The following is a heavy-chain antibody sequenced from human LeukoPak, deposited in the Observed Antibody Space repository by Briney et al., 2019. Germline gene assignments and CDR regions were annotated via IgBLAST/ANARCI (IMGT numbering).Heavy chain of an antibody. Sequence: QSGGSLRLSCAASGFTFSIYAMSWVRLAPGKGLECVSGTHGSGDSTYYADSVKGRFTISRDNSKNTRCLQMNSLRADDTSIYYCAKVGDTNNWYYFDYWGQGTLVSVSS. CDR1: GFTFSIYA. D-gene: IGHD1-1*01. J-gene: IGHJ4*02. CDR3: AKVGDTNNWYYFDY. CDR2: THGSGDST. V-gene: IGHV3-23*01.